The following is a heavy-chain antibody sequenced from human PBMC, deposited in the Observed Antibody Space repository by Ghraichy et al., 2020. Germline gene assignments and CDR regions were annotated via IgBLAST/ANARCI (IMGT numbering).Heavy chain of an antibody. D-gene: IGHD3-10*01. CDR1: GYSISSGYY. CDR2: IYHSGST. V-gene: IGHV4-38-2*02. J-gene: IGHJ4*02. Sequence: SETLSLTCTVSGYSISSGYYWGWIRQPPGKGLEWIGSIYHSGSTYYNPSLKSRVTISVDTSKNQFSLKLSSVTAADTAVYYCAGRYYYGSGSWVLVDYWGQGTLVTVSS. CDR3: AGRYYYGSGSWVLVDY.